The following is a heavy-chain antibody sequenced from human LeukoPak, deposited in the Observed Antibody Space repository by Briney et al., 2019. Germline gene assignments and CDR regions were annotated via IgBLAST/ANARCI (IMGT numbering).Heavy chain of an antibody. CDR1: GFTVSSNY. CDR3: ARDYYDSSGAGSL. V-gene: IGHV3-66*02. Sequence: GGSLRLSCAASGFTVSSNYMSWVRQAPGKGLEWVSVYSGGSTYYADSVKGRFTISRDNSKNTLYLQMNSLRAEDTAVYYCARDYYDSSGAGSLWGQGTLVTVSS. CDR2: YSGGST. J-gene: IGHJ4*02. D-gene: IGHD3-22*01.